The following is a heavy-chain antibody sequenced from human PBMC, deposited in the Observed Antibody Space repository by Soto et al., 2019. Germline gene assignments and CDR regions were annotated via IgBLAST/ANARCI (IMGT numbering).Heavy chain of an antibody. J-gene: IGHJ6*02. Sequence: SETLSLTCAVYGGSFSGYYWSWIRQPPGKGLEWIGEFNHSGSTNYIPSLKSRVTISVDTSKNLFSLKLSSVTAADTAVYYCARGLSRITMIVVVTYGMDVWGQGTTVTVSS. D-gene: IGHD3-22*01. V-gene: IGHV4-34*01. CDR1: GGSFSGYY. CDR2: FNHSGST. CDR3: ARGLSRITMIVVVTYGMDV.